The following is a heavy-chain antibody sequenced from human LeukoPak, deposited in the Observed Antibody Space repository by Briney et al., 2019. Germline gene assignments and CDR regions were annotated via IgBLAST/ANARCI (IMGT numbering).Heavy chain of an antibody. CDR3: ARGWDSSGWYEIGY. V-gene: IGHV5-51*01. D-gene: IGHD6-19*01. CDR1: GYSFTSFW. CDR2: IYPGDADT. Sequence: GESLKISCKGSGYSFTSFWIGWVRQIPGKGLGWIGIIYPGDADTRYSPSCQGQFTISADKSISTAYLQWSSLKASDTAMYYCARGWDSSGWYEIGYWGQGTLVTVSS. J-gene: IGHJ4*02.